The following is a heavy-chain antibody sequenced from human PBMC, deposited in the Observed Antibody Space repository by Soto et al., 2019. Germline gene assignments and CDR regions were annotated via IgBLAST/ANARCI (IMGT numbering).Heavy chain of an antibody. CDR1: GFAFSGYS. CDR2: IKQDGSEK. V-gene: IGHV3-7*01. CDR3: ARATRVEAY. D-gene: IGHD4-17*01. J-gene: IGHJ4*02. Sequence: EVQLVESGGDLVQPGGSLRLSCAASGFAFSGYSMSWVRQAPWKGLEGVANIKQDGSEKYYVDSVKGRFTISRDNAKNSLYLQMNSRRVEDTAVYYCARATRVEAYWGQGTLVTVSS.